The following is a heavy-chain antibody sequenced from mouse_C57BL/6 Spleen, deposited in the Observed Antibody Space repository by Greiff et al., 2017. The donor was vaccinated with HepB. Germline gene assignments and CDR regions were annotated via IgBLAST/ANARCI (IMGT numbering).Heavy chain of an antibody. D-gene: IGHD2-2*01. J-gene: IGHJ3*01. V-gene: IGHV1-63*01. CDR2: IYPGGGYT. CDR3: ARSGDGYAWFVY. Sequence: QVQLKESGAELVRPGTSVKMSCKASGYTFTNYWIGWAKQRPGHGLEWIGDIYPGGGYTNYNEKFKGKATLTADKSSSTAYMQFSSLTSEDSAIYYCARSGDGYAWFVYWGQGTLVTVSA. CDR1: GYTFTNYW.